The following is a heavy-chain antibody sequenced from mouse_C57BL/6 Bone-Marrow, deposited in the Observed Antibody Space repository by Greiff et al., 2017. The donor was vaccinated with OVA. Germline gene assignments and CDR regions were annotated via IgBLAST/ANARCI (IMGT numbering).Heavy chain of an antibody. CDR1: GYTFTSYW. V-gene: IGHV1-50*01. CDR2: IDPSDSYT. CDR3: ARTVGPFAY. D-gene: IGHD1-1*01. Sequence: VQLQQPGAELVKPGASVKLSCKASGYTFTSYWMQWVKQRPGQGLEWIGEIDPSDSYTNYNQKFKGKATLTVDTSSSTAYMQLSSLTSEDSAVYYCARTVGPFAYWGQGTLVTVSA. J-gene: IGHJ3*01.